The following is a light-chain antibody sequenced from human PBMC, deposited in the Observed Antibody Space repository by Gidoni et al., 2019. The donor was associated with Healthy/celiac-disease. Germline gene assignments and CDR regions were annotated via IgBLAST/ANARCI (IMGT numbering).Light chain of an antibody. CDR3: QQYNSYRT. V-gene: IGKV1-5*03. CDR2: KAS. J-gene: IGKJ1*01. Sequence: DTQMTQSPSTLSASVGDRVTITCRASQSISSWLAWYQQKPGKAPKLLIYKASSLESGVPSRFSGSGSGTEFTLTISSLQPDDFATYYCQQYNSYRTFXXXTKVEIK. CDR1: QSISSW.